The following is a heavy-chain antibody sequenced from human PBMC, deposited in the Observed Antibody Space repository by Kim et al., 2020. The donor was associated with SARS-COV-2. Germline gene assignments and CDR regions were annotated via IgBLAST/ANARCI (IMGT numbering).Heavy chain of an antibody. V-gene: IGHV5-51*01. Sequence: RPSIQGQVTISADKSISTAYLQWSSLKASDTAMYYCARFSGYYYYYMDVWGKGTTVTVSS. CDR3: ARFSGYYYYYMDV. J-gene: IGHJ6*03.